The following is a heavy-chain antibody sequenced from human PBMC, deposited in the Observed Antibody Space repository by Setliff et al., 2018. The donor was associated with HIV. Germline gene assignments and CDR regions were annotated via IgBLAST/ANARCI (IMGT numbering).Heavy chain of an antibody. D-gene: IGHD6-19*01. CDR3: ARGAGQWLRLVQGDSVAYFDF. Sequence: SETLSLTCAVYGGSFSGYYWNWIRQSPGKGLEWIGEMNHSGNTNYNPSLKSRVTISMDMSKNQFSLNLASMTAADTAVYYCARGAGQWLRLVQGDSVAYFDFWGQGMLGTVSS. J-gene: IGHJ4*02. CDR2: MNHSGNT. V-gene: IGHV4-34*01. CDR1: GGSFSGYY.